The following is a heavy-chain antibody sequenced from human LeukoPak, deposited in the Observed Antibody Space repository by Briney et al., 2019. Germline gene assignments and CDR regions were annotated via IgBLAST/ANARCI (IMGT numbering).Heavy chain of an antibody. D-gene: IGHD3-10*01. Sequence: SVKVSCKASGGTFSSYAISWVRQAPGQGLEWMGRIIPILGIANYAQKFQGRVTITADKSTSTAYMELSSLRSEDTAVYYCARDFGQGGSGGYYSNLDYWGQGTLVTVSS. J-gene: IGHJ4*02. CDR1: GGTFSSYA. CDR2: IIPILGIA. V-gene: IGHV1-69*04. CDR3: ARDFGQGGSGGYYSNLDY.